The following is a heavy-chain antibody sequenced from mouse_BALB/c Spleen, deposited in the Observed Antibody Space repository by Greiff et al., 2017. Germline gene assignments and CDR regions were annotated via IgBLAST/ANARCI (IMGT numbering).Heavy chain of an antibody. J-gene: IGHJ2*01. V-gene: IGHV5-12-2*01. CDR2: ISNGGGST. CDR1: GFTFSSYT. D-gene: IGHD1-2*01. Sequence: EVKLMESGGGLVQPGGSLKLSCAASGFTFSSYTMSWVRQTPEKRLEWVAYISNGGGSTYYPDTVKGRFTISRDNAKNTLYLQMSSLKSEDTAMYYCASLIHYYGRYYFDYWGQGTTLTVSS. CDR3: ASLIHYYGRYYFDY.